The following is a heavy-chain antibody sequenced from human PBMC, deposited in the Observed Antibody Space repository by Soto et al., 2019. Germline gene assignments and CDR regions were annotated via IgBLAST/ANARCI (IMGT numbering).Heavy chain of an antibody. D-gene: IGHD1-7*01. Sequence: PSETLSLTCTVSGGSISSYYWSWIRQPPGKGLEWIGYIYYSGSTNYNPSLKSRVTISVDTSKNQFSLKLSSVTAADTAVYYCARDLAGTNWFDPWGQGTLVTVSS. J-gene: IGHJ5*02. V-gene: IGHV4-59*01. CDR2: IYYSGST. CDR1: GGSISSYY. CDR3: ARDLAGTNWFDP.